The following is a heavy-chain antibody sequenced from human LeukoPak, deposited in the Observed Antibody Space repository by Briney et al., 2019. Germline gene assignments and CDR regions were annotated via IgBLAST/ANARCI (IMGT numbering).Heavy chain of an antibody. CDR1: GFTFSTFS. CDR3: ARDLSWSFDY. Sequence: GGSLRLSCAASGFTFSTFSMNWIRQAPGKGLAWISYRSNDIIRYADSVKGRFIISRDNAKNPLYLQMNSLRAEDTAVYYCARDLSWSFDYWGQGTLVTVSS. CDR2: RSNDII. V-gene: IGHV3-48*01. J-gene: IGHJ4*02. D-gene: IGHD3-10*01.